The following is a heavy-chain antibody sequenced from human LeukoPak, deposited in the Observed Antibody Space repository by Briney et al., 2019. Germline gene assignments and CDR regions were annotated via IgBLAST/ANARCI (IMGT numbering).Heavy chain of an antibody. CDR1: GGSFSGYY. CDR3: ANAVRYDSVWGSYRSYGFDY. D-gene: IGHD3-16*02. V-gene: IGHV4-34*01. CDR2: INHSGST. Sequence: SETLSLTCAVYGGSFSGYYWSWIRQPPGKGLEWIGEINHSGSTNYNPSLKSRVTISVDASKNQFSLKLSSVTAADTAVYYFANAVRYDSVWGSYRSYGFDYSGQGTLVTVSS. J-gene: IGHJ4*02.